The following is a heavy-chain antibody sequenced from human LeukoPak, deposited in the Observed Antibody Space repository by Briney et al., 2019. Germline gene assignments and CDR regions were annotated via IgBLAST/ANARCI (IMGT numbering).Heavy chain of an antibody. D-gene: IGHD2-15*01. CDR3: AKDLGCSGGSCYPNYFDH. Sequence: PGGSLRLSCAASGFTFSSYAMSWVRQAPGKGLEWVSAISGSGGSTYYADSVKGRFTISRDNSKNTLYLQMNSLRAEDTAVYYCAKDLGCSGGSCYPNYFDHWGQGTLVTVSS. CDR1: GFTFSSYA. V-gene: IGHV3-23*01. J-gene: IGHJ4*02. CDR2: ISGSGGST.